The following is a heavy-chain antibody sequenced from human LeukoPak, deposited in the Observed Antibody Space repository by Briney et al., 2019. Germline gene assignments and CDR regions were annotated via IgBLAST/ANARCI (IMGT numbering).Heavy chain of an antibody. CDR3: VRDGGSGVDY. CDR1: GFTFSAFG. D-gene: IGHD6-19*01. V-gene: IGHV3-33*01. Sequence: PGRSLRLSCVVSGFTFSAFGMHWVRQTPGKGLEWVAVIWYGGSKKYYADSVKGRFTISRDDPKNTLYLQMNSLRVEDTAVYYCVRDGGSGVDYWGQGTLVTVSS. J-gene: IGHJ4*02. CDR2: IWYGGSKK.